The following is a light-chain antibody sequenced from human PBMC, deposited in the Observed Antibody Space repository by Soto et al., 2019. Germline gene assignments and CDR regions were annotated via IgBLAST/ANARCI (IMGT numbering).Light chain of an antibody. J-gene: IGLJ1*01. V-gene: IGLV1-40*01. Sequence: QSVLTQPPSVSGAPGQRVTISCTGSNSNIGAGYDVHWYQQVPGTAPNLLIYANNNRPSGVPDRFSGSKSGTSASLAITGLQAEDEADYYCQSYDSSLSAYVFATGTKLTVL. CDR2: ANN. CDR1: NSNIGAGYD. CDR3: QSYDSSLSAYV.